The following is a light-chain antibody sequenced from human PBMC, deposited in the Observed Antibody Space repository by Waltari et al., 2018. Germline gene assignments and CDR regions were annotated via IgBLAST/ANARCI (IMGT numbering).Light chain of an antibody. J-gene: IGKJ1*01. V-gene: IGKV1-5*03. CDR1: QSISSW. Sequence: DIQMTQSPSTLSASVGDSVTITCRASQSISSWLAWYQQKPGKAPKLLIDKASSLESGVPSRFSGSGSGTEFTLTISSLQPDDFATYYCQQSYSSPRTFGQGTKVEVK. CDR3: QQSYSSPRT. CDR2: KAS.